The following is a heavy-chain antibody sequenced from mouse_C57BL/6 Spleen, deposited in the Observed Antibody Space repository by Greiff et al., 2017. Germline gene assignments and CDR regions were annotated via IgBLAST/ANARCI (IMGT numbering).Heavy chain of an antibody. V-gene: IGHV1-15*01. CDR2: IDPETGGT. CDR3: TRGDDHYAMGY. CDR1: GYTFTDYE. J-gene: IGHJ4*01. Sequence: VQLQQSGAELVRPGASVTLSCKASGYTFTDYEMHWVKQTPVHGLEWIGAIDPETGGTAYNQKFKGKATLTADKSSSTAYMELRSLTSEDSAVYCCTRGDDHYAMGYWGQGTSVTVSS.